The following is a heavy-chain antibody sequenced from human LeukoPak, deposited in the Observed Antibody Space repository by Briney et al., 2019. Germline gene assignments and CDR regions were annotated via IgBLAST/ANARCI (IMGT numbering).Heavy chain of an antibody. V-gene: IGHV1-24*01. J-gene: IGHJ3*02. CDR2: FDPEDGET. CDR1: GYTLTELS. Sequence: ASVKVSCKVSGYTLTELSMHWVRQAPGKGLEWMGGFDPEDGETIYAQKFQGRVTMTEDTSTDTAYMELSSLRSEDTAVYYCATPNYYGSGSYFHDAFDIWGQGTMVTVSS. CDR3: ATPNYYGSGSYFHDAFDI. D-gene: IGHD3-10*01.